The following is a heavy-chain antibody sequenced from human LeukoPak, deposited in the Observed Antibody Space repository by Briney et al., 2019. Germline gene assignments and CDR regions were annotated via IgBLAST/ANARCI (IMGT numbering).Heavy chain of an antibody. CDR1: GFTFSAYG. CDR3: AKDSTCYVLNYYHYMDV. V-gene: IGHV3-30*02. CDR2: IGYDGGDQ. Sequence: GGSLGLSCAASGFTFSAYGMRWVRQAPGKGLEWVAFIGYDGGDQHFGDSVKGRFTISRDNSKNTLYLHMNILRPEDTAVYFCAKDSTCYVLNYYHYMDVWGKGATVTVSS. D-gene: IGHD2-2*01. J-gene: IGHJ6*03.